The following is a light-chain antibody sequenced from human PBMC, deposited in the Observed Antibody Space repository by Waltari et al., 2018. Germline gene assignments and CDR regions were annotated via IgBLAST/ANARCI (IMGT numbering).Light chain of an antibody. CDR1: SSDVGGYNC. CDR2: DVS. V-gene: IGLV2-8*01. J-gene: IGLJ2*01. Sequence: QSALTQPPSASGSPGQSVTISCTGTSSDVGGYNCVSWYQQHPGKAPKLVLYDVSKRPSGLPDRFSGSKSGNPAYLSVSGLQAEDEADYYCNSYAGSNSVLFGAGTKLTVL. CDR3: NSYAGSNSVL.